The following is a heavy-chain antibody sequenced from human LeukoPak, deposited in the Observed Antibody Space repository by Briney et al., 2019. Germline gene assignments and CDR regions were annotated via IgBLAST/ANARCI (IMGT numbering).Heavy chain of an antibody. V-gene: IGHV3-21*01. Sequence: GGSLRLSCAASGFTFDDYAMHWVRQAPGKGLEWVSTISSGTGSYIYYADSVRGRFTISRDNAKNSLYLQMNSLRSEDTAVYYCARCSGVFGSSGYWGQGTLVTVSS. CDR3: ARCSGVFGSSGY. J-gene: IGHJ4*02. CDR2: ISSGTGSYI. CDR1: GFTFDDYA. D-gene: IGHD6-6*01.